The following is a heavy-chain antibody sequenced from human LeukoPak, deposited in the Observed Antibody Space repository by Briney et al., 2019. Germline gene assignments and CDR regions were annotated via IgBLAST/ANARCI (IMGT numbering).Heavy chain of an antibody. Sequence: ASVKVSCKASGYSFTDYGLCWVRQAPGQGLEWMGWISTYNDNRKYAQNLQGRVSMTTDTSTSTAHMELRNLKSDDTAVHFCARDNSGEAADISDAFDIWGQGTKVTVSS. CDR2: ISTYNDNR. V-gene: IGHV1-18*01. D-gene: IGHD3-16*01. CDR3: ARDNSGEAADISDAFDI. J-gene: IGHJ3*02. CDR1: GYSFTDYG.